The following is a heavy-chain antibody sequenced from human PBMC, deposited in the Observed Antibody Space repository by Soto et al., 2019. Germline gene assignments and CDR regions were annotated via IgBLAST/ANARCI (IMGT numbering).Heavy chain of an antibody. Sequence: SETLSPPWAGSGGSLSRGGFSRGLVRQAPGKGLEWIGYIYHSGSTNYNPSLKSRVTISVDRSKNRFSLKLSSVTAADTAVYYCAAGAIFGVVPLDYWAREPWSPSPQ. V-gene: IGHV4-30-2*01. CDR1: GGSLSRGGFS. D-gene: IGHD3-3*01. CDR3: AAGAIFGVVPLDY. J-gene: IGHJ4*02. CDR2: IYHSGST.